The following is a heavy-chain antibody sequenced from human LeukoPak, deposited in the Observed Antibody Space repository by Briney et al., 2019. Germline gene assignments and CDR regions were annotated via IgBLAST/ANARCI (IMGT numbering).Heavy chain of an antibody. Sequence: GGSLRLSCAAPGFTVSNNYMSWVRQAPGKGLEWVSVIYSGGSTYYADSVKGRFTISRDIYKNTLHLQMNSLRAEDTAVYYCARGFQYGSGSYPYSLWGQGTLVTVSS. D-gene: IGHD3-10*01. V-gene: IGHV3-66*01. J-gene: IGHJ4*02. CDR2: IYSGGST. CDR3: ARGFQYGSGSYPYSL. CDR1: GFTVSNNY.